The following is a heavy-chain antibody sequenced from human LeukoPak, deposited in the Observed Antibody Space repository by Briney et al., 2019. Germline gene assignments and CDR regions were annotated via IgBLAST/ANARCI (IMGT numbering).Heavy chain of an antibody. V-gene: IGHV3-7*01. CDR2: IKQDGSEK. D-gene: IGHD3-10*01. CDR3: ARDFSWSGKQGNYYYYYMDV. J-gene: IGHJ6*03. Sequence: GGSLRLSCAASGFTFSSYWMSWVRQAPGKGLEWVANIKQDGSEKYYVDSVKGRFTISRDNAKNSLYLQMNSLRAEDTAVYYCARDFSWSGKQGNYYYYYMDVWGKGTTVTVSS. CDR1: GFTFSSYW.